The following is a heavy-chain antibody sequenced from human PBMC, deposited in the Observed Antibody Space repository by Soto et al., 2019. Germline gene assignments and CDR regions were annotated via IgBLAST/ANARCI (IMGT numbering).Heavy chain of an antibody. CDR3: ARARILDGLDV. CDR1: GGSVSSGSFY. V-gene: IGHV4-61*01. Sequence: SETLSLTCTVSGGSVSSGSFYWTWIWQPPGKGLEWIGYIYNREITNYNPSLKGRVTMLVDTSKNQFSLILTSVTAADTAVYYCARARILDGLDVWGLGTTVTVSS. CDR2: IYNREIT. J-gene: IGHJ6*02.